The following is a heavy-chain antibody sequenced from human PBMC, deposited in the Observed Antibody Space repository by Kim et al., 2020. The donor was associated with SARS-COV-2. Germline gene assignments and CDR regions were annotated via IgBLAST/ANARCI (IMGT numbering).Heavy chain of an antibody. J-gene: IGHJ4*02. D-gene: IGHD3-9*01. V-gene: IGHV4-59*01. CDR3: ARAGGLRYFDWPFDY. Sequence: PSLKSRVTISVDTSKNPFSLKLSSVTAADTAVYYCARAGGLRYFDWPFDYWGQGTLVTVSS.